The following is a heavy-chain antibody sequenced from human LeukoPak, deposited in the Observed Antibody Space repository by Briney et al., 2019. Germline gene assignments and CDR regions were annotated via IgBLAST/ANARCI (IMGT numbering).Heavy chain of an antibody. Sequence: GASVKVSCKASGYTFTSYGISWVRQAPGQGLEWMGWISAYNGNTNYAQKLQGRVTMTTDTSTSTAYMELRSLRSDDTAVYYCTKSFGPVIAAAGAGTDWGQGTLVTVSS. J-gene: IGHJ4*02. CDR3: TKSFGPVIAAAGAGTD. CDR2: ISAYNGNT. CDR1: GYTFTSYG. V-gene: IGHV1-18*01. D-gene: IGHD6-13*01.